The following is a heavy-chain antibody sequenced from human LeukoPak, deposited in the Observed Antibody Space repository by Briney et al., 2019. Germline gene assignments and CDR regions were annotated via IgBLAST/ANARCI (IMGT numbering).Heavy chain of an antibody. CDR1: GGTISNSG. CDR3: ARVSSYCSGGSCYSFRFDP. Sequence: GASVKVSCKASGGTISNSGICWVRQAPGQGLEWMGGIIPLIGTPNYAQKFLGRVTITADESTSTAYMELNSLRSDDTAVYYCARVSSYCSGGSCYSFRFDPWGQGTLVTVSS. J-gene: IGHJ5*02. CDR2: IIPLIGTP. V-gene: IGHV1-69*13. D-gene: IGHD2-15*01.